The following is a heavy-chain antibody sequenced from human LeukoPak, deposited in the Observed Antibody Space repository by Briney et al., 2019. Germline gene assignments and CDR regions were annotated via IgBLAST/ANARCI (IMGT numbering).Heavy chain of an antibody. CDR3: ARASQRETYFNAFDI. V-gene: IGHV4-34*01. CDR1: VGTFSGHY. CDR2: IDHTGNS. J-gene: IGHJ3*02. Sequence: SSETLSLTCAVYVGTFSGHYWSWIRQPPGKGLEWIGEIDHTGNSNFKSSLKSRVTISVDTSKNQFSLSLNSVTAADTAVYYCARASQRETYFNAFDIWGQGTMVTVSS. D-gene: IGHD1-26*01.